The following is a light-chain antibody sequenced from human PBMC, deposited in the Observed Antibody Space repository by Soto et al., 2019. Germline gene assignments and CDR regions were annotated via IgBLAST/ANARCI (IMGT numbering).Light chain of an antibody. J-gene: IGKJ2*01. CDR3: PQYNTWPTA. V-gene: IGKV3-15*01. CDR1: QSVTTN. CDR2: GSS. Sequence: EIVMTQSPATLSVSPGERATLSGRASQSVTTNLAWYQQKPGQAPRLLIYGSSARATGIPARFSGSGSGTDFSLPISSLQSEAFAVYYCPQYNTWPTAFGQGTKLEIK.